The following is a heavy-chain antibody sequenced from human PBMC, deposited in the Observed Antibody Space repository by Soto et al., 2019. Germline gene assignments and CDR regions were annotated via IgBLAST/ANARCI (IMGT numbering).Heavy chain of an antibody. J-gene: IGHJ4*02. CDR1: GFTFSSYG. CDR3: AKADKSYPFGGVIVH. V-gene: IGHV3-30*18. CDR2: ISYDGSNK. D-gene: IGHD3-16*02. Sequence: QVQLVESGGGVVQPGRSLRLSCAASGFTFSSYGMHWVRQAPGKGLEWVAAISYDGSNKYYADSVKGRFTISRDNSKNTLDLQMNSLRGEDTAVYYCAKADKSYPFGGVIVHWGQGTLVTVSS.